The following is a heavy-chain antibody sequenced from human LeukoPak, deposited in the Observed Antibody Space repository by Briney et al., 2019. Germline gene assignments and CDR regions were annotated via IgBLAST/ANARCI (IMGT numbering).Heavy chain of an antibody. CDR3: ARDSRRVGATGGCDL. CDR1: GFIFSDYW. Sequence: PGGSLRLSCAASGFIFSDYWMSWVRQAPGKGLEWVANIKQDGTEKNYLDPVKGRFILSRDNAKNSLYLQLNFLRADDTAVYYCARDSRRVGATGGCDLWGQGTLVTVSS. D-gene: IGHD1-26*01. CDR2: IKQDGTEK. V-gene: IGHV3-7*03. J-gene: IGHJ5*02.